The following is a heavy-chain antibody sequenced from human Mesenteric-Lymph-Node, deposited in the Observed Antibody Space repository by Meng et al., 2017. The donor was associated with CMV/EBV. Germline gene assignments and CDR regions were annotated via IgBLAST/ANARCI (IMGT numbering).Heavy chain of an antibody. J-gene: IGHJ4*02. Sequence: QVQLQRWAAGLLKPSETLSLPCAVYGGSFSGYYWSWIRQPPGKGLEWIGEINHSGSTNYNPSLKSRVTISVDTSKNQFSLKLSSVTAADTAVYYCARHQRWLKSEGGFNYWGQGTLVTVSS. CDR2: INHSGST. CDR1: GGSFSGYY. D-gene: IGHD4-23*01. CDR3: ARHQRWLKSEGGFNY. V-gene: IGHV4-34*01.